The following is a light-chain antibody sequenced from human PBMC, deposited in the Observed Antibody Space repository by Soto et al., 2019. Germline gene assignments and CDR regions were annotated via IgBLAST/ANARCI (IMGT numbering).Light chain of an antibody. V-gene: IGKV4-1*01. CDR3: QYYYNSPWT. CDR2: WAS. CDR1: QSVLYSSNNKNF. J-gene: IGKJ1*01. Sequence: DIVMTQSPDSLAVSLGERATINCNSSQSVLYSSNNKNFLAWYQQKPGQPPKLIISWASTRESGVPDRFSGGGSGTDFDHTISSLQAEDVAVYFCQYYYNSPWTFGQGTKVEIK.